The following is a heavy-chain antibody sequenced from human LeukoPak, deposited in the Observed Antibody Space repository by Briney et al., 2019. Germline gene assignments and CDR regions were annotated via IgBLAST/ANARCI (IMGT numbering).Heavy chain of an antibody. J-gene: IGHJ4*02. D-gene: IGHD4-23*01. CDR3: ARVRNSDFDY. CDR1: GFTVSSNY. Sequence: GGSLRLSCAASGFTVSSNYMSWVRQAPGKGLEWVSVIYSGGSAYYADSVKGRFTISRDNSKNTLYLQMNSLRAEDTAVYYCARVRNSDFDYWGQGTLVTVSS. CDR2: IYSGGSA. V-gene: IGHV3-66*01.